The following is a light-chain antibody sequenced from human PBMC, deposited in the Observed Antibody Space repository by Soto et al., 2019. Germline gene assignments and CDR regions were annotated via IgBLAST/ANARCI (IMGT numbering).Light chain of an antibody. CDR3: AAWDDSLNGSYV. Sequence: QSVLTQPPSASGTPGQRVTISCSGSSSNIGSNTVNWYQQLPGAAHKLLIYSNNQRPSGVPDRFSGSKSGTSASLAISGLQSEDEADYYCAAWDDSLNGSYVFGTGTKSPS. CDR2: SNN. CDR1: SSNIGSNT. J-gene: IGLJ1*01. V-gene: IGLV1-44*01.